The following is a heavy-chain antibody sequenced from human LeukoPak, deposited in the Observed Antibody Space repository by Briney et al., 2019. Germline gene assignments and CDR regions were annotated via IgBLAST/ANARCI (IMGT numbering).Heavy chain of an antibody. CDR1: GFTFSSYT. CDR2: ISYDGSNK. CDR3: AKTLADP. J-gene: IGHJ5*02. Sequence: PGRSLRLSCAASGFTFSSYTMHWVRQAPGKGLEWVAVISYDGSNKYYADSVKGRFTISRDNSKNTLYLQMNSLRAEDTAVYYCAKTLADPWGQGTLVTVSS. V-gene: IGHV3-30-3*02.